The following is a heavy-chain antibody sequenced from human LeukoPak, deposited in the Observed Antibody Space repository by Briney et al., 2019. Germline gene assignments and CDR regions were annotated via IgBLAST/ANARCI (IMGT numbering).Heavy chain of an antibody. CDR3: ARRRVAAAGTFDY. J-gene: IGHJ4*02. V-gene: IGHV6-1*01. CDR2: TYYRSKWYN. CDR1: GDSVSSNSAA. Sequence: SQTLSLTCAISGDSVSSNSAAWSWIRQSPSRGLEWLGRTYYRSKWYNDYAVSVKSRITINPDTSKNQFSLQLNSVTPEDTAVYYCARRRVAAAGTFDYWGQGTLVTVSS. D-gene: IGHD6-13*01.